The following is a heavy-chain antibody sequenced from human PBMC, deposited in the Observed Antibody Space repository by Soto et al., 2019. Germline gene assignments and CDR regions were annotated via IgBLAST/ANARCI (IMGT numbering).Heavy chain of an antibody. V-gene: IGHV1-8*01. CDR2: MNPNSGNT. D-gene: IGHD6-13*01. J-gene: IGHJ6*02. CDR1: GYTFTSYD. Sequence: QVQLVQSGAEVKKPGASVKVSCKASGYTFTSYDINWVRQATGQGLEWMGWMNPNSGNTGYAQKFQGRVTMTRNTSISTADMELSRLRSEDTAVYYCAREGAAAGLYGMDVWGQGTTVTVSS. CDR3: AREGAAAGLYGMDV.